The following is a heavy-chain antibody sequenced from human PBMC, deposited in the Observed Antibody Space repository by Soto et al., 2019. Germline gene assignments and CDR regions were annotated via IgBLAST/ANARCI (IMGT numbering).Heavy chain of an antibody. Sequence: QVQLVQSGAEVKKPGSSVKVSCKASGGTFSSYAISWVRQAPGQGLEWMGGIIPIFGTANYAQKVQGRVTITADESTSTAYMELSSLRSEDTAVYYCARGSLYYYDSSGYYADDAFDIWGQGTMVTVSS. V-gene: IGHV1-69*01. J-gene: IGHJ3*02. CDR3: ARGSLYYYDSSGYYADDAFDI. CDR1: GGTFSSYA. CDR2: IIPIFGTA. D-gene: IGHD3-22*01.